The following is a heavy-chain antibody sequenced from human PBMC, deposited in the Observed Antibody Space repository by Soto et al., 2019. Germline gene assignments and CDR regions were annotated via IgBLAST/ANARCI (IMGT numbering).Heavy chain of an antibody. V-gene: IGHV3-48*01. D-gene: IGHD6-6*01. J-gene: IGHJ4*02. Sequence: EVQLVESGGGLGQPGGSLRLSCAASGFTLSSYSMNWVRQAPGKGLEWVSYISISGTIYDADSVKGRFTISRDNAKNSLYLHMNSLRAEDTAVYYCARSVAARGFGSWGQGTLVTVSS. CDR3: ARSVAARGFGS. CDR2: ISISGTI. CDR1: GFTLSSYS.